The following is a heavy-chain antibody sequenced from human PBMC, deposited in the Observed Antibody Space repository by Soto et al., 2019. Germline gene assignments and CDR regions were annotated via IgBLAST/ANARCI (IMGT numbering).Heavy chain of an antibody. CDR1: GGSVSDHY. J-gene: IGHJ3*02. Sequence: QVQLQQWGAGLLKPSETLSLTCAGHGGSVSDHYWSWIRQSPGKGLEWIGEINHSGSTNYSPSLKSRVTMSVDTSKNQFSLKLTSVTAADTAVYYCTRVHSGSDAFDIWGQGTMVTVSS. D-gene: IGHD3-22*01. CDR2: INHSGST. CDR3: TRVHSGSDAFDI. V-gene: IGHV4-34*01.